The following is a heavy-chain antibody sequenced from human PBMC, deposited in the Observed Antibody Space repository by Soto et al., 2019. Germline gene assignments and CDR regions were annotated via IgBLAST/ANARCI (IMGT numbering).Heavy chain of an antibody. CDR2: ISAYNGNT. Sequence: VKVSCKASGYTFTSYGISWVRQAPGQGLEWMGWISAYNGNTNYAQKLQGRVTMTTDTSTSTAYMELRSLRSDDTAVYYCARAELRFLEWSPYYYYMDVWGKGTTVTVSS. CDR3: ARAELRFLEWSPYYYYMDV. J-gene: IGHJ6*03. CDR1: GYTFTSYG. D-gene: IGHD3-3*01. V-gene: IGHV1-18*01.